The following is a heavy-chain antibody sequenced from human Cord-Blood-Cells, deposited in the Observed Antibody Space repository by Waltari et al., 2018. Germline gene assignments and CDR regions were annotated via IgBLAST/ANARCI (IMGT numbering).Heavy chain of an antibody. D-gene: IGHD6-6*01. J-gene: IGHJ2*01. CDR2: IYYSGST. V-gene: IGHV4-31*03. Sequence: QVQLQESGPGLVKPSQTLSLTCTVSGGSISSGGYYWSWIRQHPRKGLEWIGYIYYSGSTSYNPSLKSRVTISVNTSKNQFSLKLSSVTAADTAVYYCASPSSSSSYWYFDLWGRGTLVTVSS. CDR3: ASPSSSSSYWYFDL. CDR1: GGSISSGGYY.